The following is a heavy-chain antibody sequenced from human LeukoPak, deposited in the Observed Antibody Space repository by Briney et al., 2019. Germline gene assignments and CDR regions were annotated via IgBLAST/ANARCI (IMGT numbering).Heavy chain of an antibody. V-gene: IGHV3-73*01. CDR1: GFTFSGSA. CDR3: TRQGGYSYSYPFDY. CDR2: IRSKANSYAT. J-gene: IGHJ4*02. D-gene: IGHD5-18*01. Sequence: GGSLRLSCAASGFTFSGSAIHWVRPASGKGLAWVGRIRSKANSYATAYAASVRGRFTISRDDSKNTAYLQMNSLKTEDTAVYYCTRQGGYSYSYPFDYWGQGTPVTVSS.